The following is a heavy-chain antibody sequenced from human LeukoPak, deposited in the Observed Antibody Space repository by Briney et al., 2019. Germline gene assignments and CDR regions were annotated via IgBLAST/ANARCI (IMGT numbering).Heavy chain of an antibody. CDR3: ARVRGAGLQYYYMDV. J-gene: IGHJ6*03. D-gene: IGHD4-11*01. CDR1: GFTFDDYA. V-gene: IGHV3-9*01. CDR2: ISWNSGSI. Sequence: PGGSLRLSCAASGFTFDDYAMHWVRQAPGKGLEWVSGISWNSGSIGYADSVKGRFTISRDNAKNSLYLQMNSLRADDTAVYYCARVRGAGLQYYYMDVWGKGTMVTVSS.